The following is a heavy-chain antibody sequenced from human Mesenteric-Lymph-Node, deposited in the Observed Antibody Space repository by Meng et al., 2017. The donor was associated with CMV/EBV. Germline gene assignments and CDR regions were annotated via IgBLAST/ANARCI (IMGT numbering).Heavy chain of an antibody. CDR3: ARDHCSSTSCPLYYYYGMDV. D-gene: IGHD2-2*01. CDR2: ISSSGSTI. CDR1: GFTFSNYE. Sequence: GESLKISCAASGFTFSNYEMNWVRQAPGKGLEWVSYISSSGSTIYYADSVKGRFTISRDNAKNSLYLQMNSLRAEDTAVYYCARDHCSSTSCPLYYYYGMDVWGQGTTVTVSS. V-gene: IGHV3-48*03. J-gene: IGHJ6*02.